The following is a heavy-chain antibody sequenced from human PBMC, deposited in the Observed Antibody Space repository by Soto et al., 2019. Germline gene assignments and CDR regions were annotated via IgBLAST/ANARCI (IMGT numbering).Heavy chain of an antibody. CDR1: GFTFSTYA. V-gene: IGHV3-23*01. Sequence: EVQLLESGGGLVQPGGSLRLSCAASGFTFSTYAMNWVRQAPGKGLEWVSGISGSGDSTYYADSVKGRFTVSRDNSKNTLYLKMNSLRAEDTAVLYWAKERSSGWSFDYWGQGTLVTVSS. CDR2: ISGSGDST. CDR3: AKERSSGWSFDY. J-gene: IGHJ4*02. D-gene: IGHD6-19*01.